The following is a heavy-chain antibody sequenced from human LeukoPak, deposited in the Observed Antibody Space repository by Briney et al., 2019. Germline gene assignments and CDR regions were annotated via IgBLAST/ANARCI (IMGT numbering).Heavy chain of an antibody. V-gene: IGHV4-59*01. Sequence: SETLSLTCTVSGGPISSYYWSWIRQPPGKGLEWIGYIYYSGSTIYNPSLKSRVTISVDTSKNQFSLKLSSVTAADTAVYYCARGYSGYDYFDYWGQGTLVTVSS. CDR1: GGPISSYY. CDR3: ARGYSGYDYFDY. J-gene: IGHJ4*02. D-gene: IGHD5-12*01. CDR2: IYYSGST.